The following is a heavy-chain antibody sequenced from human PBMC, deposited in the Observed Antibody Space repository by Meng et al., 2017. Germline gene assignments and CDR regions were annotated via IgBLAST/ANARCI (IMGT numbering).Heavy chain of an antibody. D-gene: IGHD3-3*01. CDR2: THSDGTNT. Sequence: GESLKISCAASGFTFSNSYMHWVRQAPGKGLVWVSRTHSDGTNTNYADSVKGRFTISRDNAKNTLYLQMNSLGAEETAVYYCARDLGWVLFDYWGQGALVTVSS. CDR1: GFTFSNSY. CDR3: ARDLGWVLFDY. V-gene: IGHV3-74*01. J-gene: IGHJ4*02.